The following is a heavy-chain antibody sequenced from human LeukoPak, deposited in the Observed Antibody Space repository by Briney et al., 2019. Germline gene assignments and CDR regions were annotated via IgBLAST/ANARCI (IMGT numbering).Heavy chain of an antibody. J-gene: IGHJ4*02. CDR1: GGSFSGYY. V-gene: IGHV4-34*01. CDR2: INHSGST. D-gene: IGHD4-17*01. Sequence: PSETLSLTCAVYGGSFSGYYWSWIRQPPGKGLEWIGEINHSGSTNYNPSLKSRVTISVDTSKNQFSLELSSVTAADTAVYYCARTPAYGDYEDYWGQGTLVTVSS. CDR3: ARTPAYGDYEDY.